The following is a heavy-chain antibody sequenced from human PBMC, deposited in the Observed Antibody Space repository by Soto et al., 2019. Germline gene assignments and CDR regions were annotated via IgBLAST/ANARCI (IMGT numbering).Heavy chain of an antibody. Sequence: GWLGRAGSASGCSFSDYVMHGVRQSPGEGLEWVAVMWYHGRDKFYAESVKGRFTITRDNSKNTLYLQMNSLRAEDTAVYYCERDAGGQSGNFIFDSWGQGALVTVSS. D-gene: IGHD3-16*01. CDR2: MWYHGRDK. V-gene: IGHV3-33*01. CDR3: ERDAGGQSGNFIFDS. CDR1: GCSFSDYV. J-gene: IGHJ4*02.